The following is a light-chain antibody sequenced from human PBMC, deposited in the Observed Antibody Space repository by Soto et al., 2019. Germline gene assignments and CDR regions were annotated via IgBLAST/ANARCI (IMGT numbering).Light chain of an antibody. CDR3: QQRSNWPTT. CDR2: DAS. V-gene: IGKV3-11*01. Sequence: EIVLTQSPATLSLSPGERATLSCRASQSVSSYLAWYQQKPGQAPRLLIYDASNRATCIPARFSGSGSGTDFTLTISSLEPEDFAGYHGQQRSNWPTTFGQGNKVEI. J-gene: IGKJ1*01. CDR1: QSVSSY.